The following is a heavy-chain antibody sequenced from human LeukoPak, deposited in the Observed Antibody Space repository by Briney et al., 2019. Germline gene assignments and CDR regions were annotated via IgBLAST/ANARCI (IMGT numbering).Heavy chain of an antibody. CDR2: IGGSGGNI. V-gene: IGHV3-23*01. D-gene: IGHD1-26*01. CDR1: GFTFSSYA. J-gene: IGHJ4*02. Sequence: PGGSLRLSCAASGFTFSSYAMSWVRQAPGKGLEWVSAIGGSGGNIYYADSVKGRFTISRDNSKNMLDLQMNSLRAEDTAVYYCARSYSGSYRFDYWGQGTLVTVSS. CDR3: ARSYSGSYRFDY.